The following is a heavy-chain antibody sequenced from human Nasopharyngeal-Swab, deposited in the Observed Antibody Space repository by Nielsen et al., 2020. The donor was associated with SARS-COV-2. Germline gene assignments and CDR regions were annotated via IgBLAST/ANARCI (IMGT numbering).Heavy chain of an antibody. J-gene: IGHJ6*02. Sequence: WIRQPPGKGLEWVSAISGSGGSTYYADSVKGRFTISRDNSKNTLYLQMNSLRAEDTAVYYCYVLLWFGDYYYGMDVWGQGTTVTVCS. CDR3: YVLLWFGDYYYGMDV. V-gene: IGHV3-23*01. CDR2: ISGSGGST. D-gene: IGHD3-10*01.